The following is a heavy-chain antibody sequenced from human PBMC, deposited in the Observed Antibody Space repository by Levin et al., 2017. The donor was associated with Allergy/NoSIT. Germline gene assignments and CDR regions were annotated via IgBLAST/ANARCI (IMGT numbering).Heavy chain of an antibody. Sequence: GGSLRLSCAASGFTVSSNYMSWVRQAPGKGLEWVSVIYSGGSTYYADSVKGRFTISRDNSKNTLYLQMNSLRAEDTAVYYCAREGYDFWSGYGGYWGQGTLVTVSS. CDR3: AREGYDFWSGYGGY. D-gene: IGHD3-3*01. CDR1: GFTVSSNY. V-gene: IGHV3-66*01. J-gene: IGHJ4*02. CDR2: IYSGGST.